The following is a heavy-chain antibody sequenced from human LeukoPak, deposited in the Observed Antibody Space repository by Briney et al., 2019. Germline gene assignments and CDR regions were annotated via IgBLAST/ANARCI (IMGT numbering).Heavy chain of an antibody. CDR1: GGTFSSYA. CDR3: ARDSLGYCSSTSCSSDY. CDR2: IIPIFGTA. J-gene: IGHJ4*02. V-gene: IGHV1-69*01. D-gene: IGHD2-2*01. Sequence: GASVKVSCKASGGTFSSYAISWVRQAPGQGLEWMGGIIPIFGTANYAQKFQGRVTITADESTSTAYMELSSLRSEDTAVYYCARDSLGYCSSTSCSSDYWGQGTLVTVSS.